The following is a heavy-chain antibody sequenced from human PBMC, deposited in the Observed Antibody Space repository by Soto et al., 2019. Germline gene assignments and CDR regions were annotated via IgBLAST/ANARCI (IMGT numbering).Heavy chain of an antibody. CDR1: GFTFTNHW. V-gene: IGHV3-7*01. D-gene: IGHD4-17*01. Sequence: EVQLVESGGGLVQPGGSLRLSCAASGFTFTNHWMIWVRQAPGKGLEWVANINQDGSEKYYVDSVKVRFTISRDNAKNSLYLQMNSLRAEDTAVYDCAESTVTWGQGTPVTVSS. CDR2: INQDGSEK. J-gene: IGHJ5*02. CDR3: AESTVT.